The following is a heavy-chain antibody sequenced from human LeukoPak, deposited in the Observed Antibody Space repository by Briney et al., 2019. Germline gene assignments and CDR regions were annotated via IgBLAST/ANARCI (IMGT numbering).Heavy chain of an antibody. V-gene: IGHV4-59*08. Sequence: SETLSLTCTVSDDSISDYYWSWIRQPPGKGLEWIGHIYYSGSTNYNPSLKSRVTISVDTSTNQFSLKLSSVTAADTAVYYCARLLSGYYRYYFDYWAREPWSPCPQ. CDR3: ARLLSGYYRYYFDY. D-gene: IGHD3-22*01. CDR1: DDSISDYY. J-gene: IGHJ4*02. CDR2: IYYSGST.